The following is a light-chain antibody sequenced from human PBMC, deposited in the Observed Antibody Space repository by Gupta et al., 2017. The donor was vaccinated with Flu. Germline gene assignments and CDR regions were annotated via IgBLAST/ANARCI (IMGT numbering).Light chain of an antibody. J-gene: IGKJ4*01. Sequence: DIVLTQSPGTLSLSPGERATLSCRASQTISSSYLAWYQQKPGQAPRLLIYGDSTGATGVPHRFSGRGSGTDFTLIINGLEPEDFAVYYCQQDGSPQTFGGGTKVEI. CDR2: GDS. CDR3: QQDGSPQT. CDR1: QTISSSY. V-gene: IGKV3-20*01.